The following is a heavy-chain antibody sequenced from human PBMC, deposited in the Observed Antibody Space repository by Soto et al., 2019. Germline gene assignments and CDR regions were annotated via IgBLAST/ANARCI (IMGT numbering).Heavy chain of an antibody. CDR3: ARDQTTGDWFDA. CDR2: ISYDGSNE. CDR1: GFTFSNYG. D-gene: IGHD4-17*01. Sequence: GGSLRLSCEASGFTFSNYGTHWVRQAPGEGLEWVAHISYDGSNEHYTDSVKGRFTISRDNSKNTVYLQMNSLRADDTAVYYCARDQTTGDWFDAWGQGALVTVSS. V-gene: IGHV3-30*03. J-gene: IGHJ5*02.